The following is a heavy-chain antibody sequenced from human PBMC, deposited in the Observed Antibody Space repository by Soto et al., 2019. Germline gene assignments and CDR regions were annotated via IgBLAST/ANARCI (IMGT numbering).Heavy chain of an antibody. CDR1: GASISSHY. J-gene: IGHJ6*03. CDR2: INYNGNT. CDR3: AGGGSIVVATRRLMDV. D-gene: IGHD3-22*01. V-gene: IGHV4-59*08. Sequence: QVQLQESGPGLVKPSETLSLTCTVSGASISSHYWSWIRQAPGKGLEWIANINYNGNTNYNTSLKSRVTISVDTSKNQFPLTVISVTAADTAVYYCAGGGSIVVATRRLMDVWGRGTTVTVSS.